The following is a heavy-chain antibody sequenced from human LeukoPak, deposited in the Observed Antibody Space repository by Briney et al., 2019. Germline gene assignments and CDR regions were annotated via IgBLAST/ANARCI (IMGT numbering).Heavy chain of an antibody. CDR2: ISYDGSNK. J-gene: IGHJ4*02. CDR1: GFTFSSYG. V-gene: IGHV3-30*03. Sequence: PGRSLRLSCAASGFTFSSYGMRWVRQAPGKGLEWVAVISYDGSNKYYADSVKGRFTISRGNSKNTLYLQMNSLRVEDTAVYYCATQKVVVVAATDTYYFDYWGQGTLVTVSS. CDR3: ATQKVVVVAATDTYYFDY. D-gene: IGHD2-15*01.